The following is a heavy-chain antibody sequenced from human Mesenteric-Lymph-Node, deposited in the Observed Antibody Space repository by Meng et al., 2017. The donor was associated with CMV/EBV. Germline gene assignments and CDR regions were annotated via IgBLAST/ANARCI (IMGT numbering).Heavy chain of an antibody. D-gene: IGHD2-15*01. CDR2: INHSGST. J-gene: IGHJ5*02. CDR1: YY. V-gene: IGHV4-34*01. Sequence: YYGSWIRQPPGKGLEWIGEINHSGSTNYNPSLQSRVIISVDTSKNQFSLKLSSVTAADTAVYYCARRGRYCSGGSCYGPRINWFDPWGQGTLVTVSS. CDR3: ARRGRYCSGGSCYGPRINWFDP.